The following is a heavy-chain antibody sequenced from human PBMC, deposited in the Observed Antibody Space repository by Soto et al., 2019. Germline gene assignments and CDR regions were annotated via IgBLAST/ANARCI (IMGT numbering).Heavy chain of an antibody. CDR2: IWYDGSNK. J-gene: IGHJ6*02. D-gene: IGHD6-13*01. Sequence: PGGSLRLSCAASGFTFSSYGMHWVRQAPGKGLEWVAVIWYDGSNKYYAYSVKGRFTISRDDSKNTLYLQMNSLRAEDTAVYYCARDIAAAGTSYYYYGMDVWGQGTTVTVSS. CDR3: ARDIAAAGTSYYYYGMDV. CDR1: GFTFSSYG. V-gene: IGHV3-33*01.